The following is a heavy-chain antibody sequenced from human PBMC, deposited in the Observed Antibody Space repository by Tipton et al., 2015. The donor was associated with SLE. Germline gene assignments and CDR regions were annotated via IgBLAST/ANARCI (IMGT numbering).Heavy chain of an antibody. V-gene: IGHV3-30*02. CDR1: GFTYSGYA. CDR2: IRADGSNK. Sequence: GSLRLSCAASGFTYSGYAMHWVRQAPGKGLEWVAFIRADGSNKDYADSVKGRFTISRDNSKNTLYLQMNRLRVEDTAVYYCAGRTGAYFDHWGQGTPVTVSS. CDR3: AGRTGAYFDH. J-gene: IGHJ4*02. D-gene: IGHD1-14*01.